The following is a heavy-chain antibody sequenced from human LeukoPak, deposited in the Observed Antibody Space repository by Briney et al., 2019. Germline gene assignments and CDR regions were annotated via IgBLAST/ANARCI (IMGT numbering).Heavy chain of an antibody. CDR3: ATYGAGTYYKKGFDY. V-gene: IGHV3-23*01. CDR2: IGNSGSTA. J-gene: IGHJ4*02. CDR1: GFTFVHYA. Sequence: GGSLRLSCAASGFTFVHYAMSWVRQAPGKGLEWVSGIGNSGSTAYYADSAKGRFTISRDNSKDTLYLRMNSLRAEDTAVYYCATYGAGTYYKKGFDYWGQGTLVTVSS. D-gene: IGHD3-10*01.